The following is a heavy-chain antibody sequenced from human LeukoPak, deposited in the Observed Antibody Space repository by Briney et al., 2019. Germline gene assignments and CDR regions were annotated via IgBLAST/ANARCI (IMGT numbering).Heavy chain of an antibody. J-gene: IGHJ4*02. CDR1: GYTFTGYY. Sequence: ASVKVSCKASGYTFTGYYMHWVRQAPGQRLEWMGWINPNSGGTNYAQKFQGRVTMTRDTSISTAYMELSRLRSDDTAVYYCARAPFWEPQKDYWGQGTLVTVSS. D-gene: IGHD1-26*01. V-gene: IGHV1-2*02. CDR3: ARAPFWEPQKDY. CDR2: INPNSGGT.